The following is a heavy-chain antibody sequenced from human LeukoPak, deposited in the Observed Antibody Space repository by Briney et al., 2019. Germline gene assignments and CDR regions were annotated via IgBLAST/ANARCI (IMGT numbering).Heavy chain of an antibody. D-gene: IGHD2-2*01. CDR2: IYYSGST. V-gene: IGHV4-61*01. CDR1: GGSVSSGSNY. Sequence: SETLSLTCTVSGGSVSSGSNYWSWIRQPPGKRLEWIGYIYYSGSTNYNPSLNSRVTISLDTSKNQFSLNLSSVTAADTAVYYCVGTAGSTPFDYWGQGTLVTVSS. J-gene: IGHJ4*02. CDR3: VGTAGSTPFDY.